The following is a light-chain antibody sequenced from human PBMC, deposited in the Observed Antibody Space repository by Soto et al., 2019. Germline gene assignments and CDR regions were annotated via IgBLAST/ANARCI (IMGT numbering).Light chain of an antibody. J-gene: IGKJ1*01. V-gene: IGKV3-20*01. Sequence: IVLPQSPGTLSLSPGERATLSCRATHRVSSSYLAWYQQKPGQAPRLLIYGASSRATGFPARFSGSGSGTDFTLTISSLQSEDFAVYYCQQYDNWPWTFGQGTKVDIK. CDR2: GAS. CDR3: QQYDNWPWT. CDR1: HRVSSSY.